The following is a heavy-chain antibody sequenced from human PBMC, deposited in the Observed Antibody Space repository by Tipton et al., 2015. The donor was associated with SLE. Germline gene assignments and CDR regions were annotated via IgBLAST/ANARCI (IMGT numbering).Heavy chain of an antibody. CDR2: IYYTGST. V-gene: IGHV4-39*07. J-gene: IGHJ4*02. D-gene: IGHD5-12*01. CDR3: ARGRRGYTAYVVPDY. Sequence: LRLSCSVSGDSFSRNTYLWGWIRQPPGKGLEWIGDIYYTGSTYYNPSLKSRVSISVDTSKNQFSLKLSSLTAADTAVYYCARGRRGYTAYVVPDYWGQGTQVTVSS. CDR1: GDSFSRNTYL.